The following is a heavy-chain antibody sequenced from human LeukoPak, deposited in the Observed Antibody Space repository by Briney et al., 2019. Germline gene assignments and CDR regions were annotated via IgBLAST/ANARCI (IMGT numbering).Heavy chain of an antibody. CDR1: GFTFSSYS. D-gene: IGHD6-19*01. Sequence: GGSLRLSCAASGFTFSSYSMNWVRQAPGKGLEWVSSISSSSSYIYYADSVKGRFTISRDNAKNSLYLQMNSLRAEDTAVYYCARVGLYSSGWYGAFDIWAQGTMVTVSS. J-gene: IGHJ3*02. CDR3: ARVGLYSSGWYGAFDI. V-gene: IGHV3-21*01. CDR2: ISSSSSYI.